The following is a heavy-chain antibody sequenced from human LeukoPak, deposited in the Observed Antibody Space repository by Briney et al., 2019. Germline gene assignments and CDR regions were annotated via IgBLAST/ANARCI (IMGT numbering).Heavy chain of an antibody. J-gene: IGHJ5*02. CDR2: IYTSGST. D-gene: IGHD3-10*01. CDR1: GGSISSGSYY. Sequence: PSETLSLTCTVSGGSISSGSYYWSWIRQPAGKGLEWIGRIYTSGSTNYNPSLKSRVTMSVDTSKNQFSLKLSPVTAADTAVYYCARDAEWFGELQNWFDPWGQGTLVTVSS. V-gene: IGHV4-61*02. CDR3: ARDAEWFGELQNWFDP.